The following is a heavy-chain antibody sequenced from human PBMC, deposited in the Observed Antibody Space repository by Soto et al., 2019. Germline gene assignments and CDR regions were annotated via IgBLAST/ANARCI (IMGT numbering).Heavy chain of an antibody. Sequence: QVQLVESGGGVVQPGRSLRLSCAASGFTFSSYGMHWVRQAPGKWLEWVAVIWYDGSNKYYADSVKGRFTISRDNSKNTLYLQMNSLRAEDTAVYYCARDWSVTTASGFDPWGQGTLVTVSS. V-gene: IGHV3-33*01. D-gene: IGHD4-4*01. CDR2: IWYDGSNK. CDR3: ARDWSVTTASGFDP. CDR1: GFTFSSYG. J-gene: IGHJ5*02.